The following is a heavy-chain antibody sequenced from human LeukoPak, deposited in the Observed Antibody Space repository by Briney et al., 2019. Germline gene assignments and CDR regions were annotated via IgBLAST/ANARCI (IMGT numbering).Heavy chain of an antibody. V-gene: IGHV4-59*01. CDR1: GFTFSSYS. D-gene: IGHD6-13*01. Sequence: PGGSLRLSCAASGFTFSSYSMSWVRQPPGKGLEWIGYIHDTRGTNYNPYLKSRVTMSLDTSKNHFSLSLNSVTAADTAVYFCAGGIGYATSPADHLGQGTLVIVSS. CDR3: AGGIGYATSPADH. J-gene: IGHJ5*02. CDR2: IHDTRGT.